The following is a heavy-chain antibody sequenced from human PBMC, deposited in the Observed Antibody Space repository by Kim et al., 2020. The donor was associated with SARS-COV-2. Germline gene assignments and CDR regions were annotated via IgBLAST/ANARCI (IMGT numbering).Heavy chain of an antibody. V-gene: IGHV3-23*01. J-gene: IGHJ5*02. D-gene: IGHD3-22*01. Sequence: GGSLRLSCAASGFTFSSYAMSWVRQAPGKGLEWVSAISGSGGSTYYADSVKGRFTISRDNSKNTLYLQMNSLRAEDTAVYYCAKNPLTYYYDSSGYVVISWFDPWGQGTLVTVSS. CDR1: GFTFSSYA. CDR2: ISGSGGST. CDR3: AKNPLTYYYDSSGYVVISWFDP.